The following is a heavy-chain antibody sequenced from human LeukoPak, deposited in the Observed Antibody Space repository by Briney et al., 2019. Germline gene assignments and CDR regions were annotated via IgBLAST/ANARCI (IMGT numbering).Heavy chain of an antibody. J-gene: IGHJ6*02. V-gene: IGHV4-34*01. D-gene: IGHD2-2*01. Sequence: GSLRLSCEASGFTFDDYGMSWIRQPPGKGLEWIGEIDHSGSTNYNPSLKSRVTISVDMSKNQFSLKLSSVTAADTAVYYCARGPPAKPGTGYYYGMDVWGQGTTVTVSS. CDR2: IDHSGST. CDR3: ARGPPAKPGTGYYYGMDV. CDR1: GFTFDDYG.